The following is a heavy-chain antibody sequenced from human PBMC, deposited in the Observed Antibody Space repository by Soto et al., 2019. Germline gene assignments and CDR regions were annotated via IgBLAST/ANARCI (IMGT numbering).Heavy chain of an antibody. CDR2: IYYSGST. V-gene: IGHV4-59*08. J-gene: IGHJ4*02. CDR1: GGSISSYY. CDR3: ARREAYSSGWYGY. D-gene: IGHD6-19*01. Sequence: SETLSLTCTVSGGSISSYYWSWIRQPPGKGLEWIGYIYYSGSTNYNPSLKSRVTISVDTSKNQFSLKLSSVTAADTAVYYCARREAYSSGWYGYWGQGTLVTVSS.